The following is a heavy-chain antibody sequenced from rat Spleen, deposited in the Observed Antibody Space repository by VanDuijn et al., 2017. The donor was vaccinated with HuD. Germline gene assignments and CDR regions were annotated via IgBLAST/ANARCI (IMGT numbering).Heavy chain of an antibody. CDR3: ARHPQLGTYWYFDF. Sequence: EVQLVESGGGLVQPGRSLKLSCAASGFTFSSFPMTWIRQAPGKGLEWVASITNTGGSTYYPDSVKGRFTISRDNAKSTLYLQMDSLRSEDTATYYCARHPQLGTYWYFDFWGPGTMVTVSS. CDR2: ITNTGGST. D-gene: IGHD3-4*01. CDR1: GFTFSSFP. J-gene: IGHJ1*01. V-gene: IGHV5-31*01.